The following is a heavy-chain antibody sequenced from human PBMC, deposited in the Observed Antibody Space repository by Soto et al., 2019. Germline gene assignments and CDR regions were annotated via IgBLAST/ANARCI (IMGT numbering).Heavy chain of an antibody. V-gene: IGHV1-8*01. CDR3: ARERKFEFWRKGLDV. J-gene: IGHJ6*02. CDR1: GYTFTTYD. CDR2: MDPNSGST. D-gene: IGHD3-3*01. Sequence: ASVKVSCKASGYTFTTYDINWVRQAPGQGLEWLGWMDPNSGSTDYAQNFQGRITMTRNISRNTAHMELSSLQSEDTAVYYCARERKFEFWRKGLDVWGQGTTVTVSS.